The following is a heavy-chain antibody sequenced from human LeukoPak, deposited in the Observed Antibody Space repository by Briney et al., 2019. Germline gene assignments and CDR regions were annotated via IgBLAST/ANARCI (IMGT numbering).Heavy chain of an antibody. Sequence: PGGSLRLSCAASGFTFSSYWMHWVRQAPGKGLVWVSRINSDGSSTSYADSVKGRFTISRDNAKNTLYLQMSSLRAEDTAVYYCARNSGSYRKIDYWGQGTLVTVSS. CDR1: GFTFSSYW. CDR2: INSDGSST. J-gene: IGHJ4*02. CDR3: ARNSGSYRKIDY. D-gene: IGHD1-26*01. V-gene: IGHV3-74*01.